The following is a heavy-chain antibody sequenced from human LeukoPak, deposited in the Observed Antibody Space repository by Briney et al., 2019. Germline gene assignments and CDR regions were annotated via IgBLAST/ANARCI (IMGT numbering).Heavy chain of an antibody. D-gene: IGHD2-21*02. CDR2: ISGGGVST. CDR3: ARVEVTAHPGGAFDI. CDR1: GFTFSSYG. Sequence: GGSLRLSCAASGFTFSSYGMSWVRQAPGKGLEWVSGISGGGVSTFYADSVKGRFTISRDNSKNTLYLQMNSLRAEDTAVYYCARVEVTAHPGGAFDIWGQGTMVTVSS. J-gene: IGHJ3*02. V-gene: IGHV3-23*01.